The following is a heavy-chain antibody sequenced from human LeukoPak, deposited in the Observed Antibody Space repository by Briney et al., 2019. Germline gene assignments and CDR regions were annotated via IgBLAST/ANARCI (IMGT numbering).Heavy chain of an antibody. D-gene: IGHD3-10*01. Sequence: SETLSLTCAVYGGSLSGYYWSWIRQPPGKGLEWIGEINHSGSTNYNPSLKSRVTISVDTSKNQFSLKLSSVTAADTAVYYCARASGWLIYNWFDPWGQGTLVTVSS. V-gene: IGHV4-34*01. CDR2: INHSGST. CDR1: GGSLSGYY. J-gene: IGHJ5*02. CDR3: ARASGWLIYNWFDP.